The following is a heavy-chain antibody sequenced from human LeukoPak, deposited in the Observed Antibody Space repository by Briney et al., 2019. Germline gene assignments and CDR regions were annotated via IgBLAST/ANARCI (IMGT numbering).Heavy chain of an antibody. Sequence: GGSLRLSCAASGFTFSSYEMNWVRQAPGKGLEWVSGISWNSGSIGYADSVKGRFTISRDNAKNSLYLQMNSLRAEDMALYYCAKEGIDYSLDYWGQGTLVTVSS. V-gene: IGHV3-9*03. CDR2: ISWNSGSI. J-gene: IGHJ4*02. D-gene: IGHD3-10*01. CDR3: AKEGIDYSLDY. CDR1: GFTFSSYE.